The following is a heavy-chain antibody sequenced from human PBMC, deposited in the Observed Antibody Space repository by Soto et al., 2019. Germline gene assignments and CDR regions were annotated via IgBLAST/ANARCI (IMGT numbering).Heavy chain of an antibody. V-gene: IGHV1-69*01. J-gene: IGHJ4*02. CDR3: ATAEEDGYNFDAGSFDY. Sequence: QVQLVQSGAEVKKPGSSVKVSCKASGGTFSSYAISWVRQAPGQGLEWMGGIIPIFGTANYAQKFQGRVTITADESTSTAYMELSSLRSEDTAVYYCATAEEDGYNFDAGSFDYWGQGTLVTVSS. CDR2: IIPIFGTA. D-gene: IGHD5-12*01. CDR1: GGTFSSYA.